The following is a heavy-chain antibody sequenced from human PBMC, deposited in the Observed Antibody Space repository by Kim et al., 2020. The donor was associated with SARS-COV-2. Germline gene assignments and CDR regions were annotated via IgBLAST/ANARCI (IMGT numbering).Heavy chain of an antibody. Sequence: SETLSLTCAVSGGSISSSNWWSWVRQPPGKGLEWIGEIYHSGSTNYNPSLKSRVTISVDKSKNQFSLKLSSVTAADTAVYYCARRELLWFGEHYYFDYWGQGTLVTVSS. CDR1: GGSISSSNW. J-gene: IGHJ4*02. D-gene: IGHD3-10*01. CDR2: IYHSGST. CDR3: ARRELLWFGEHYYFDY. V-gene: IGHV4-4*02.